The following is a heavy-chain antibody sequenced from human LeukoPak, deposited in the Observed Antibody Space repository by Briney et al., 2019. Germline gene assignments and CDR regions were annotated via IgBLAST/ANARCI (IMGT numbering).Heavy chain of an antibody. J-gene: IGHJ6*03. Sequence: SETLSLTCAVYGGSFSGYYWSWIRQPPGKGLEWIGEINHSGSTNYNPSLKSRVTISVDTSKNQFSLRLYSVTAADTAVYYCARGPSLAASYMDVWGKGTTVTVSS. CDR2: INHSGST. CDR3: ARGPSLAASYMDV. D-gene: IGHD2-15*01. V-gene: IGHV4-34*01. CDR1: GGSFSGYY.